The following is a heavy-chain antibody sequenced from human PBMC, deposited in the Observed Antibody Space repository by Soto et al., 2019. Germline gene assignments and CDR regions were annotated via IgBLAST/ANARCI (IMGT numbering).Heavy chain of an antibody. Sequence: DVQVLESGGDLVQPGGSLRLSCAASGFTFSSYAMSWVRQAPGKGLEWVSSVSAGGDMTYYSDSVKGRFTISRDNSNNALFLQMNSLRTEDTGLYYCARGARGGAGSPASYYYSGLDVWGQGTTVTVS. V-gene: IGHV3-23*01. CDR2: VSAGGDMT. J-gene: IGHJ6*02. CDR1: GFTFSSYA. CDR3: ARGARGGAGSPASYYYSGLDV. D-gene: IGHD2-21*01.